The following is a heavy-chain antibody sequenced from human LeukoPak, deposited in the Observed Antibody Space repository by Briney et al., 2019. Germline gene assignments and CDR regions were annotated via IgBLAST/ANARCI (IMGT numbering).Heavy chain of an antibody. Sequence: GGSLRLSCAASTFFLSIYGMHWVRQAPGKGLEWVTFVRYDQSATVYADSVQGRFAISRDNSKNTVYLQMNSLIVEDTALYFCVKEQGECHRSRYYLRFLEYWGQGTLVIVSS. CDR2: VRYDQSAT. CDR3: VKEQGECHRSRYYLRFLEY. D-gene: IGHD3-3*01. V-gene: IGHV3-30*02. CDR1: TFFLSIYG. J-gene: IGHJ4*02.